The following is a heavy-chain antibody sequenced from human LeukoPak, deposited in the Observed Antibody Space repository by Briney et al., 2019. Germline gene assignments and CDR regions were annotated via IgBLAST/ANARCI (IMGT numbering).Heavy chain of an antibody. D-gene: IGHD2-2*02. Sequence: GSSVKVSCKAAGGTFSSYAISWVGRAPGQGLEWMGGIIPIFGTENYEQKFQGRGTNTTDESTSTSYRELSSLRSEDTAVYYCARGYCSSTSCYRLSWFDPWGQGTLVTVSS. CDR3: ARGYCSSTSCYRLSWFDP. CDR2: IIPIFGTE. J-gene: IGHJ5*02. CDR1: GGTFSSYA. V-gene: IGHV1-69*05.